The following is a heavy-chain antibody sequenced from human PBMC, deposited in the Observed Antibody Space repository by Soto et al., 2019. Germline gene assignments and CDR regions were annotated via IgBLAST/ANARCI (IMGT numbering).Heavy chain of an antibody. CDR2: ISSNGGST. D-gene: IGHD6-19*01. CDR1: GFTFSSYA. Sequence: EVQLVESGGGLVQPGGSLRLSCAASGFTFSSYAMHWVRQAPGKGLEYVSAISSNGGSTYYANSVKGRFTISRDTSKNPLDLQVGSLRAEDMAVYYCARVAVAGIWFDYWGQGTLVTVSS. V-gene: IGHV3-64*01. CDR3: ARVAVAGIWFDY. J-gene: IGHJ5*01.